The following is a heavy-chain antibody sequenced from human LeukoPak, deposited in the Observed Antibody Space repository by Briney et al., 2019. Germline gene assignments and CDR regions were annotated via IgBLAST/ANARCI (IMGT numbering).Heavy chain of an antibody. CDR2: IRSRRSII. Sequence: GGSLRLSCAASGFTFSSYSMNWVRQAPGKGLGWVSCIRSRRSIIYYADSVKGGFTISRDNAKNSLYLQMNSLRAEDTAVYYCARDTGDYNAFDIWGQGTMVTVSS. J-gene: IGHJ3*02. CDR1: GFTFSSYS. V-gene: IGHV3-48*01. D-gene: IGHD4-17*01. CDR3: ARDTGDYNAFDI.